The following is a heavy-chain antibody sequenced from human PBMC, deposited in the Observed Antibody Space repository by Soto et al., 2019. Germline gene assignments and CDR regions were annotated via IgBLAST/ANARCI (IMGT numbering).Heavy chain of an antibody. J-gene: IGHJ4*02. CDR2: ISGSSDIT. Sequence: GGSLRLSCAASGFTFSSFAMGWVRQAPGKGLEWVSLISGSSDITYYANSVKGRFTISRDNSKNTLYLQINSLRAEDTAVYFCATQDFRGTTGTTWGQGTLVTVSA. V-gene: IGHV3-23*01. CDR3: ATQDFRGTTGTT. CDR1: GFTFSSFA. D-gene: IGHD1-1*01.